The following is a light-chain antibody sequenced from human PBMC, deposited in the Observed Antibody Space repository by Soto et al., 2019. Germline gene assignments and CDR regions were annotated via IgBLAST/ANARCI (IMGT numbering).Light chain of an antibody. V-gene: IGKV1-33*01. Sequence: DIQMIQSPSSLSASVGDRVTITCQASQDISNHLNWFQQKPGKAPELLIYDASNLETGVPSRFSGSGSGTDFTFTISSLQPEDIATYYCQQYDNLPRSFGGGTKVDIK. CDR1: QDISNH. J-gene: IGKJ4*01. CDR3: QQYDNLPRS. CDR2: DAS.